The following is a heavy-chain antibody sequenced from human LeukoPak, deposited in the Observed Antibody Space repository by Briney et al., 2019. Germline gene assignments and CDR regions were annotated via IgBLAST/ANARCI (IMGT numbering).Heavy chain of an antibody. V-gene: IGHV5-51*01. Sequence: GESLKISRKGSGYSFTSYWIGWVRQMPGKGLEWMGIIYPGDSKTRYSPSFQGQVSISADRSISTAYLQWNSLKASDTGIYYCARAPAAGAGAFNWFAPWGQGTLVTVSS. D-gene: IGHD6-13*01. CDR2: IYPGDSKT. CDR1: GYSFTSYW. J-gene: IGHJ5*02. CDR3: ARAPAAGAGAFNWFAP.